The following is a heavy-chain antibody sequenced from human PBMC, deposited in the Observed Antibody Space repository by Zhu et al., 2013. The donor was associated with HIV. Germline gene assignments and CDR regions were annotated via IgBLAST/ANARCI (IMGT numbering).Heavy chain of an antibody. V-gene: IGHV1-18*01. CDR1: GYTFYNYA. Sequence: QVQLVQSGAEVKKPGASVKVSCKASGYTFYNYAISWVRQAPGQGLEWMGWISVYNGNTKYAQKVQGRVTMTTDTSTSTAYMELRSLRSDDTAVYYCARDTDYGDYPGDDAFDIWGQGTMVTVSS. J-gene: IGHJ3*02. CDR2: ISVYNGNT. CDR3: ARDTDYGDYPGDDAFDI. D-gene: IGHD4-17*01.